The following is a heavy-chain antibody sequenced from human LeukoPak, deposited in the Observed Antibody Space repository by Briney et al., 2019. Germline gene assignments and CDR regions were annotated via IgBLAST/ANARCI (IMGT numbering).Heavy chain of an antibody. J-gene: IGHJ3*02. V-gene: IGHV1-8*01. CDR3: ARDYVVVAATRLTDDAFDI. D-gene: IGHD2-15*01. CDR2: MNPNSGNT. Sequence: ASVKVSCKASGYTFTSYDINWVRQATGQGLEWMGWMNPNSGNTGYAQKFQGRVTMTRNTSISTAYMELSSLRSEDTAVYYCARDYVVVAATRLTDDAFDIWGQGTMVTVSS. CDR1: GYTFTSYD.